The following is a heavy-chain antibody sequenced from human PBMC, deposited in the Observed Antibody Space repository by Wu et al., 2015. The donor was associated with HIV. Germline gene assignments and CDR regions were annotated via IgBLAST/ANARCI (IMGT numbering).Heavy chain of an antibody. CDR3: ARVGSGYNSSWASGNWFDP. J-gene: IGHJ5*02. D-gene: IGHD6-13*01. CDR1: GYSFVSYS. CDR2: IGVSNGNT. Sequence: QVQLVQSGAEVKKPGASVKVSCKASGYSFVSYSLNWVRQAPGQDLEWMGWIGVSNGNTNYAQKLQGRVTMTTDTSTSTAYMELRSLRSDDTAVYYCARVGSGYNSSWASGNWFDPWGHGNPG. V-gene: IGHV1-18*01.